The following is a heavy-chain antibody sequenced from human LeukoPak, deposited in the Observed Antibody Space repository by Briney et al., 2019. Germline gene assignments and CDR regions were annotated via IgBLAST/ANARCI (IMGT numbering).Heavy chain of an antibody. J-gene: IGHJ6*03. CDR2: IIPIFGTV. V-gene: IGHV1-69*06. CDR3: AKDRPSYYYDSSGYYYMDYYYYMDV. CDR1: GGTFSSYA. D-gene: IGHD3-22*01. Sequence: GASVKVSCKASGGTFSSYAISWVRQAPGQGLEWMGGIIPIFGTVNYAQKFQGRVTITADKSTSTAYMELSSLRSEDTAVYYCAKDRPSYYYDSSGYYYMDYYYYMDVWGKGTTVTISS.